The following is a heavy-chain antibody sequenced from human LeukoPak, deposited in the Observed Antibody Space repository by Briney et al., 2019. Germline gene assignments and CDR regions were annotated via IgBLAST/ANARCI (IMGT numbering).Heavy chain of an antibody. V-gene: IGHV1-2*02. CDR3: ARDPAAHPPGDY. CDR1: GYTFTGYY. Sequence: ASVKVSCKASGYTFTGYYMHWVRQAPGQGLEWMGWINPNSGGTNYAQKFQGRVTMTRDTSISTAYMELSRLRSDDTAVYYCARDPAAHPPGDYWGQGTLVTVSS. J-gene: IGHJ4*02. CDR2: INPNSGGT. D-gene: IGHD6-6*01.